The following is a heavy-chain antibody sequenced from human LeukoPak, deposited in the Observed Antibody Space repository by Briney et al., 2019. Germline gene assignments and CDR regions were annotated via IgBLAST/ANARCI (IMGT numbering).Heavy chain of an antibody. CDR2: IWYDGRTK. J-gene: IGHJ4*02. Sequence: GGSLRLSCTASGFTFSSYWMSWVRQAPGKGLEWVAVIWYDGRTKYYADSVKGRFTISRDNSKNTLYLQMNSLRAEDTAVYYCARDFEYSSSTGVYWGQGTLVTVSS. CDR1: GFTFSSYW. V-gene: IGHV3-33*08. D-gene: IGHD5-12*01. CDR3: ARDFEYSSSTGVY.